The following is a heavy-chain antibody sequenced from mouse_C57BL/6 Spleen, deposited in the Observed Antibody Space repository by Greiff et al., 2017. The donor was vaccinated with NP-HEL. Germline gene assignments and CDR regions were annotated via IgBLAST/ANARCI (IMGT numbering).Heavy chain of an antibody. V-gene: IGHV1-64*01. Sequence: QVQLQQPGAELVKPGASVKLSCKASGYTFTSYWMHWVKQRPGQGLEWIGMIHPNSGSTNYNEKFKSKATLTVDKSSSTAYMQLSSLTSEDSAVYYCARRGYDNYAMDYWGQGTSVTVSS. CDR2: IHPNSGST. CDR1: GYTFTSYW. J-gene: IGHJ4*01. CDR3: ARRGYDNYAMDY. D-gene: IGHD2-2*01.